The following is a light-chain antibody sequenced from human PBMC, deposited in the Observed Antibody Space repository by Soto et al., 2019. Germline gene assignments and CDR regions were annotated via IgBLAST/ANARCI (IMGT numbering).Light chain of an antibody. Sequence: DVVMTQTPLSLSVAPGQPASISCKSSQSLLHITGETFLFWYLQKPGQSPQLLIYEVSTRVSGVPDRFSGSGSGTDFTLEISRVETDDGGSYSCMQSTQLPPTFGQGTRLRIE. CDR2: EVS. CDR1: QSLLHITGETF. V-gene: IGKV2D-29*02. CDR3: MQSTQLPPT. J-gene: IGKJ5*01.